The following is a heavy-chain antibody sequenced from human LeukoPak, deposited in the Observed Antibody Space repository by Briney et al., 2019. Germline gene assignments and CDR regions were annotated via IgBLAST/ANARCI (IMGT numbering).Heavy chain of an antibody. CDR1: GGSISSYY. CDR3: AKRTEGSSGYYSN. V-gene: IGHV4-59*01. J-gene: IGHJ4*02. D-gene: IGHD3-22*01. Sequence: SQTLSLTCTVSGGSISSYYWSWIRQPPGKGLEWIGYIYYSGSTNYNPSLKSRVTISVDTSKNQFSLKLSSVTAADTAVYYCAKRTEGSSGYYSNWGQGTLVTVSS. CDR2: IYYSGST.